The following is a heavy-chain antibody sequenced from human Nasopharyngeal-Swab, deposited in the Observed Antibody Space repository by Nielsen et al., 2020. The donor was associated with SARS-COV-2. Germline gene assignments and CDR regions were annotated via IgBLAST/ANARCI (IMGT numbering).Heavy chain of an antibody. V-gene: IGHV5-51*01. J-gene: IGHJ6*02. Sequence: GESLKISCMGSGYSFTTYWIGWVRQMPGKGLEWMGIIYPGDSNTRYSPSFQGQVTISVDKYSSTAYLQWSSLKASDTAIYYCARPMRPMGHYYFGMDVWGQGTTVTVSS. CDR1: GYSFTTYW. CDR2: IYPGDSNT. D-gene: IGHD1-26*01. CDR3: ARPMRPMGHYYFGMDV.